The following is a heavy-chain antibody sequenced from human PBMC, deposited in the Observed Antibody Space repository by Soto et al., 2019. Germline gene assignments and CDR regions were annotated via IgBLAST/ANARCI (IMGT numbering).Heavy chain of an antibody. CDR3: ARDRSGYFSFDY. CDR2: ISYDGNME. CDR1: GFTFSTHG. Sequence: PGGSLRLSCAASGFTFSTHGMHWVRQAPGKGLEWVAVISYDGNMENYADSVKGRFTISRDDSKNTLYLQMNSLRAEDTAVYHCARDRSGYFSFDYWGQGTRVTVSS. J-gene: IGHJ4*02. D-gene: IGHD3-3*01. V-gene: IGHV3-30*03.